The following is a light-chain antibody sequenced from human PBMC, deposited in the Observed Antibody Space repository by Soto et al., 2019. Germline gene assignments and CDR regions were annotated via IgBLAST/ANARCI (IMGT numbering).Light chain of an antibody. CDR2: GVS. CDR1: SSDVGGYDY. CDR3: SSYTNSITHV. V-gene: IGLV2-14*03. J-gene: IGLJ3*02. Sequence: QSALTQPASVSGSPGQSITISCTGTSSDVGGYDYVSWYQQHPGKAPKLMIYGVSNRPSWVSNRFSGSKSGNTASLTISGLQAEDEADYYCSSYTNSITHVFGGGTKVTVL.